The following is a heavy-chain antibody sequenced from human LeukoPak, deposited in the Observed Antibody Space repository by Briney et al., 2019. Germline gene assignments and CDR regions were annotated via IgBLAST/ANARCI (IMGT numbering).Heavy chain of an antibody. CDR2: INHSGST. V-gene: IGHV4-34*01. J-gene: IGHJ5*02. CDR1: GGSFSGYY. CDR3: ARRSGWLPYNWFDP. D-gene: IGHD6-19*01. Sequence: SETLSLTCAVYGGSFSGYYWSWIRQPPGKGLEWIGEINHSGSTNYNPSLKSRVTISVDTSKNQFSLKLSSVTAADTAVYCCARRSGWLPYNWFDPWGQGTLVTVSS.